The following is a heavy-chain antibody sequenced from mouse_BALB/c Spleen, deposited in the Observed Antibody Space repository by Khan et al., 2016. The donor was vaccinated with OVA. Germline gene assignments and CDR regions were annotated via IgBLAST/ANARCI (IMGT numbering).Heavy chain of an antibody. Sequence: QVQLQQSGAELVKPGASVKLSCKTSGYTFTNYWIQWVKQRPGQGLGWIGEIFPGTGTTSYNENFKAKATLTIDTSSNTAYIQRSSLTSEDSAVYVCARAYFGNYDFTYWGQGTLVTVSA. V-gene: IGHV1S132*01. CDR2: IFPGTGTT. D-gene: IGHD2-10*01. CDR1: GYTFTNYW. J-gene: IGHJ3*01. CDR3: ARAYFGNYDFTY.